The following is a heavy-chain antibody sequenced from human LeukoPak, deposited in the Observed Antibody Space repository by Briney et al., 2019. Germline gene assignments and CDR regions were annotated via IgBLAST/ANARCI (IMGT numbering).Heavy chain of an antibody. CDR2: ISDTGGRT. Sequence: PGGSLRLSCAASGFSFTDSAVSWVRDSPGEGLKWVSSISDTGGRTYYADSVKGRFTITRDNSRNTVNLQMNSLRAGDTARYYCAKGGQDFDFWRFDLWGQGILVIVS. D-gene: IGHD3-3*01. V-gene: IGHV3-23*01. CDR1: GFSFTDSA. J-gene: IGHJ5*02. CDR3: AKGGQDFDFWRFDL.